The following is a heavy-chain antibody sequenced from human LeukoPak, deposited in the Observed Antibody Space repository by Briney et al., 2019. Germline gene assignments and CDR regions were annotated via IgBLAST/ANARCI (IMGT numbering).Heavy chain of an antibody. CDR1: GYTFTGYY. J-gene: IGHJ5*02. V-gene: IGHV1-2*02. CDR2: INPNSGGT. CDR3: ARDPSIAAAGYNWFDP. Sequence: GASVKVSCKASGYTFTGYYMHWVRQAPGQGLEWMGWINPNSGGTNYAQKFQGRVTMTRDTSISTAYMELSRLRSDDTAVYYCARDPSIAAAGYNWFDPWGQGTLVTVSS. D-gene: IGHD6-13*01.